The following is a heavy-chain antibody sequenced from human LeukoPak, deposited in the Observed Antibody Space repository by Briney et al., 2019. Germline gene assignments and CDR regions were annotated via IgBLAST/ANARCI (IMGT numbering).Heavy chain of an antibody. J-gene: IGHJ4*02. CDR2: IKEDGSRN. Sequence: GGSLRLSCAASGFSFSSFWMTWVRQAPGKGLEWVANIKEDGSRNHCVDSVKGRFTISRDNARNSLFLQMSSLRVEDTAVYYCARANNAGWFDYWGQGTLVTVSS. D-gene: IGHD6-19*01. V-gene: IGHV3-7*04. CDR1: GFSFSSFW. CDR3: ARANNAGWFDY.